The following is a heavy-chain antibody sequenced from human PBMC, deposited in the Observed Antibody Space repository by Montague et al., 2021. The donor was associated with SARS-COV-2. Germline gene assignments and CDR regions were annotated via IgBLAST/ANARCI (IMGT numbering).Heavy chain of an antibody. CDR1: GDSISDYY. D-gene: IGHD3-22*01. J-gene: IGHJ6*02. Sequence: SETLSLTCTVSGDSISDYYWSWIRQPPGMGLEWIGYIFRSGATNYNPPLKSRVIISLDTSKSQFSLRLSSVTAADTAIYYCARTSRGSRYFYGADVWGQGTTVTVSS. V-gene: IGHV4-59*01. CDR2: IFRSGAT. CDR3: ARTSRGSRYFYGADV.